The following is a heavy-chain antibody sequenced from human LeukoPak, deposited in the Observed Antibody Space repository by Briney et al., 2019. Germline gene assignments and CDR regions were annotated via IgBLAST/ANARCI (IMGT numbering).Heavy chain of an antibody. D-gene: IGHD4-17*01. Sequence: GGSLRLSCAASGFTFSSYAMSWVRQAPGKGLEWVSAISGSGGSTYYADSVKGRFTISRDNSKNTLYLQMNSLRAEDTAVYYCAIGTSAGVNYSDYLWSLGYWGQGTLVTVFS. CDR1: GFTFSSYA. CDR2: ISGSGGST. J-gene: IGHJ4*02. CDR3: AIGTSAGVNYSDYLWSLGY. V-gene: IGHV3-23*01.